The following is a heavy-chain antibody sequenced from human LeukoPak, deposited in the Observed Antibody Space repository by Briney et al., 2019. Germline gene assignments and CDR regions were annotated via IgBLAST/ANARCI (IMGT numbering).Heavy chain of an antibody. V-gene: IGHV1-8*03. D-gene: IGHD2-15*01. Sequence: GASVEVSCKASGYTFTSYDINWVRQATGQGLEWMGWMNPNSGNTGYAQKFQGRVTITRNTSISTAYMELSSLRSEDTAVYYCASTSSGGSSAPFDYWGQGTLVTVSS. CDR2: MNPNSGNT. CDR3: ASTSSGGSSAPFDY. CDR1: GYTFTSYD. J-gene: IGHJ4*02.